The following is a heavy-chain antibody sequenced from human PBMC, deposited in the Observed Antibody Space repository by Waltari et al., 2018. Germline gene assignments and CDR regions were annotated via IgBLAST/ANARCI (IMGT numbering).Heavy chain of an antibody. CDR1: GFTVSSNY. D-gene: IGHD3-3*01. CDR3: ASSSYYDFWSGRDAFDI. J-gene: IGHJ3*02. V-gene: IGHV3-53*01. Sequence: EVQLVESGGGLIQPGGSLRLSCAASGFTVSSNYMSWVRQAPGKGLEWVSVIYSGGSTYYADSVKGRFTISRDNSKNTLYLQMNSLRAEDTAVYYCASSSYYDFWSGRDAFDIWGQGTMVTVSS. CDR2: IYSGGST.